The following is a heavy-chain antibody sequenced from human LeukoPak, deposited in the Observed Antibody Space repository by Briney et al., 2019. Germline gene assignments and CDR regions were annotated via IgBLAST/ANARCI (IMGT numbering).Heavy chain of an antibody. J-gene: IGHJ4*02. CDR2: IRSSSSYI. CDR1: GFIFSNYS. Sequence: MSGGSLRFSCAASGFIFSNYSMNWVRQAPGKGLEWVSSIRSSSSYIYYADSVMGRFTISRDNAKNSLSLQMNSLRAEDTAVYYCARGSYTDYWGQGTLVTVSS. D-gene: IGHD3-10*01. CDR3: ARGSYTDY. V-gene: IGHV3-21*01.